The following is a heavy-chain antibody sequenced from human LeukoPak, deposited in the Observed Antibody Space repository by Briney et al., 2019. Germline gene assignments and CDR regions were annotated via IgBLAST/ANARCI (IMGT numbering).Heavy chain of an antibody. V-gene: IGHV3-64*04. D-gene: IGHD2-2*01. CDR1: GFTFSTYA. Sequence: GGSLRLSCSASGFTFSTYAMHWVRQAPGKGLEYVSSVSSNVYSTHYADSVKGRFAISRDNSKDTLYLQVNSLRAEDTAVYYCASGYCSSNTCSGGFDYWGQGTLVTVSS. J-gene: IGHJ4*02. CDR2: VSSNVYST. CDR3: ASGYCSSNTCSGGFDY.